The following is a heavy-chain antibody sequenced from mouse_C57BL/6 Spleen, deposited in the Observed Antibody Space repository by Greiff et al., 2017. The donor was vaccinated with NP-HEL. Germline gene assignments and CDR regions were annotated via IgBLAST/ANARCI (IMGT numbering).Heavy chain of an antibody. CDR1: GYTFTSYW. CDR3: GYDEDFDY. V-gene: IGHV1-7*01. Sequence: QVQLQQSGPELVKPGASVKLSCKASGYTFTSYWMHWVKQRPGQGLEWIGYINPSSGYTKYNQKFKDKATLTADKSSSTAYMQLSSLTYEDSAFYYCGYDEDFDYWGQGTTLTVSS. J-gene: IGHJ2*01. D-gene: IGHD2-12*01. CDR2: INPSSGYT.